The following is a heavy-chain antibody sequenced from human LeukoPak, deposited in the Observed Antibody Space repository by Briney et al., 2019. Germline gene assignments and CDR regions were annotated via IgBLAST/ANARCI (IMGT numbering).Heavy chain of an antibody. Sequence: GRSLRLSCTASGFTFGDYAMSWVRQAPGKGLEWVGFIRSKAYGGTTEYAASVKGRFTISRDDSKSIAYLQMNSLKTEDTAVYYCTRDQRLRYRYYFDCWGQGTLVTVSS. V-gene: IGHV3-49*04. CDR2: IRSKAYGGTT. D-gene: IGHD6-25*01. CDR1: GFTFGDYA. CDR3: TRDQRLRYRYYFDC. J-gene: IGHJ4*02.